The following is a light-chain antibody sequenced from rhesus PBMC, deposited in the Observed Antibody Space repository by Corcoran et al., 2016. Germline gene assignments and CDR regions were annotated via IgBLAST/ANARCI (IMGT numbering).Light chain of an antibody. CDR2: KAS. J-gene: IGKJ1*01. V-gene: IGKV1-21*01. Sequence: DIQMTQSPSSLSASVGDKVTITCRASQGISTWFAWYQQQPGKALQLLIYKASSLQSGAPSRFRGSGSGTELTLTISSLQPEDFATYYCKQCNTPPWTFGQGTRVEIK. CDR1: QGISTW. CDR3: KQCNTPPWT.